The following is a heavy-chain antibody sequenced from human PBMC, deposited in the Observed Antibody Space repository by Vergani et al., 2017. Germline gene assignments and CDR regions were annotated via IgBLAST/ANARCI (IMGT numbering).Heavy chain of an antibody. CDR1: GFTVSSNY. CDR3: ARAREEKSTIFGVVPYYYYYMDV. CDR2: IYSGGST. J-gene: IGHJ6*03. Sequence: EVQLVESGGGLIQPGGSLRLSCAASGFTVSSNYMSWVRQAPGQGLEWVSVIYSGGSTYYADSVKGRFTISRDNSKNTLYLQMNSLRAEDTAVYYCARAREEKSTIFGVVPYYYYYMDVWGKGTTVTVSS. D-gene: IGHD3-3*01. V-gene: IGHV3-53*01.